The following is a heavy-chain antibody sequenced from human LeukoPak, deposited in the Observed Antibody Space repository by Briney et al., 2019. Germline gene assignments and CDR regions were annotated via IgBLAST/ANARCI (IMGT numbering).Heavy chain of an antibody. Sequence: NPSETLSLTCAVYGGSFSGYYWSWIRQPPGKGLEWIGEINHSGSTNYNPSLKSRVTISVDTSKNQFSLKLSSVTAADTAVYYCAVMEERITIFGVALFDIWGQGTMVTVSS. D-gene: IGHD3-3*01. J-gene: IGHJ3*02. CDR3: AVMEERITIFGVALFDI. CDR1: GGSFSGYY. CDR2: INHSGST. V-gene: IGHV4-34*01.